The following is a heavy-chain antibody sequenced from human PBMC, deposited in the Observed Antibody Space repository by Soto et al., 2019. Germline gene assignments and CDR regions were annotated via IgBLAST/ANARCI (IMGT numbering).Heavy chain of an antibody. J-gene: IGHJ4*02. Sequence: SETLSLTCAVYGGSFSGYYWSWIRQPPGKGLEWIGEINHSGSTNYNPSLKSRVTISVDTSKNQFSLKLSSVTAADTAVYYCARGAPSDYDFWSGYEYYFDYWGQGTLVTVSS. CDR3: ARGAPSDYDFWSGYEYYFDY. D-gene: IGHD3-3*01. CDR1: GGSFSGYY. V-gene: IGHV4-34*01. CDR2: INHSGST.